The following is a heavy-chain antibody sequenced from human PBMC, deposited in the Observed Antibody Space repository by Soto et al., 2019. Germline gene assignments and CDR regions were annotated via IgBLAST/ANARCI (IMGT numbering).Heavy chain of an antibody. V-gene: IGHV3-7*05. D-gene: IGHD6-19*01. J-gene: IGHJ4*02. Sequence: EVQLVESGGGLVQPGGSLRLSCAASGFTFSSYWMSWVRQAPGKGLEWVANIKQDGSEKYYVDSVTGRFTISRDNAKYSVYLQMDSLRAEVTAVYYCARALPHSIAVAGPVYYWGQGTLVTVSS. CDR2: IKQDGSEK. CDR1: GFTFSSYW. CDR3: ARALPHSIAVAGPVYY.